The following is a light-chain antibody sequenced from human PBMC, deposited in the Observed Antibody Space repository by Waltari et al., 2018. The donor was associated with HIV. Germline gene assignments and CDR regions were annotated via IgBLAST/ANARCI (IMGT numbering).Light chain of an antibody. V-gene: IGKV3-20*01. CDR3: QQYGSSPPDT. J-gene: IGKJ2*01. CDR2: GAS. CDR1: QSVSSSY. Sequence: ELVLTQSPGTLSLSPWDRATLSCRASQSVSSSYLVWYQQKPGHAPRLLIYGASSRATGIPDRFSGSGSGTDFTLTISRLEPEDFAVYYCQQYGSSPPDTFGQGTKLEIK.